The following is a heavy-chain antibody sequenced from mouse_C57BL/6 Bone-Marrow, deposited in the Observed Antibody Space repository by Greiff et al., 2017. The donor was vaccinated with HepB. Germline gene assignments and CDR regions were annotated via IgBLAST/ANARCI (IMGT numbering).Heavy chain of an antibody. CDR1: GFNIKDDY. J-gene: IGHJ3*01. CDR2: IDPENGDT. D-gene: IGHD2-4*01. CDR3: TTRPLGYDYDGWFAY. V-gene: IGHV14-4*01. Sequence: VQLKQSGAELVRPGASVKLSCTASGFNIKDDYMHWVKQRPEQGLEWIGWIDPENGDTEYASKFQGKATITADTSSNTAYLQLSSLTSEDTAVYYCTTRPLGYDYDGWFAYWGQGTLVTVSA.